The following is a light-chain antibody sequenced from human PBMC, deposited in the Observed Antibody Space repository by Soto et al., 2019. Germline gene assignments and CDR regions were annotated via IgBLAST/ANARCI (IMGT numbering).Light chain of an antibody. CDR3: AAWDDSLNGLVV. CDR2: SNT. J-gene: IGLJ2*01. CDR1: SSNIGSNT. V-gene: IGLV1-44*01. Sequence: QSVLTQPPSASGTPGQRVTISCSGSSSNIGSNTVNWYQQLPGTAPKLLIYSNTQRPSGVPDRFSGSKSGTSASLAISGLQSEDEADYYGAAWDDSLNGLVVFGGGTKLTVL.